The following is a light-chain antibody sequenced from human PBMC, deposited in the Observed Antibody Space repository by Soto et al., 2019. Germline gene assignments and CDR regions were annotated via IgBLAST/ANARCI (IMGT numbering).Light chain of an antibody. V-gene: IGLV2-14*03. CDR1: SSDVGGYNF. CDR2: EVT. Sequence: QSALTQPASVSGSPGQSITISCTGTSSDVGGYNFVSWYQRHPGKAPKLMIYEVTSRPSGVSNRFSGSKSGNTASLTISGLQAEDEADYYCNSYTTSKTLVFGTGTKVTVL. J-gene: IGLJ1*01. CDR3: NSYTTSKTLV.